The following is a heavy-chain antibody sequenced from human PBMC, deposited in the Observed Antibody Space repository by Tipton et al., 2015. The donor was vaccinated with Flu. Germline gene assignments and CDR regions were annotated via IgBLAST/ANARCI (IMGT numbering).Heavy chain of an antibody. Sequence: TLSLTCTVSGVFFSNYYWNWIRQPPGKGLEWVGYIYNNKYTKYNPSLESRVTISVDTSKNQFSLKVFSVTAADTAVYYCARRDYSNYVSDPKSWFDPWGQGILVTVSS. J-gene: IGHJ5*02. CDR3: ARRDYSNYVSDPKSWFDP. CDR1: GVFFSNYY. V-gene: IGHV4-4*09. D-gene: IGHD4-11*01. CDR2: IYNNKYT.